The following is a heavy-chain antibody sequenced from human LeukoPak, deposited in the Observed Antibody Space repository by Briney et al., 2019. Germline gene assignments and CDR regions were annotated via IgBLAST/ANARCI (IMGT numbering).Heavy chain of an antibody. D-gene: IGHD1-26*01. Sequence: PGGSLRLSCAASGFTFSSYGMHWVRQAPGKGLEWVAVIGHDGNYIYYGDSVKGRFTISRDNAKNSLYLQMNSLRAEDTAVYYCAREGRSGSYLGRFDPWGQGTLVTVSS. V-gene: IGHV3-33*08. J-gene: IGHJ5*02. CDR3: AREGRSGSYLGRFDP. CDR2: IGHDGNYI. CDR1: GFTFSSYG.